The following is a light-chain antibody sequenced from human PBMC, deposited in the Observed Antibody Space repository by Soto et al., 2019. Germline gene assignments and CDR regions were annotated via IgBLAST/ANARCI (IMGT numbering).Light chain of an antibody. Sequence: IVMTQSPATLSVSPGERATLSCRASQSVSSNLAWYQQKPGQAPRLLISGASTRATGIPARFSGSGSGTDFSLTISSLQSEDVAVYYCQQYNNWLQTFGQGTKVEIK. J-gene: IGKJ1*01. V-gene: IGKV3-15*01. CDR2: GAS. CDR1: QSVSSN. CDR3: QQYNNWLQT.